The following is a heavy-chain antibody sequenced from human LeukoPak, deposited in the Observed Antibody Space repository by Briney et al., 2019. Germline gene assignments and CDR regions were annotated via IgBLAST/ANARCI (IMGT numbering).Heavy chain of an antibody. J-gene: IGHJ3*02. CDR3: ARRRWADAFDI. CDR1: GYSFTSYW. D-gene: IGHD4-23*01. V-gene: IGHV5-51*01. Sequence: GESLKISCKGSGYSFTSYWIAWVRQMPGKGLEYVGIIYPGDSDTTYSPSFQGRVTISADKSISTAYLQWNSLKASDTAMYYCARRRWADAFDIWGQGTMVTVSS. CDR2: IYPGDSDT.